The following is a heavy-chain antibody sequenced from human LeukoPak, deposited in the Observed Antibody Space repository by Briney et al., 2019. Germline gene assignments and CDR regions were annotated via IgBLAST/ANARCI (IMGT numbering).Heavy chain of an antibody. D-gene: IGHD3-3*01. CDR1: GFTFSDYY. CDR3: ASWSIFGVVMDAFDI. Sequence: GGSLRLSCAASGFTFSDYYMSWIRQAPGKGLEWVPYISSSGSTIYYADSVKGRFTISRDNAKNSLYLQMNSLRAEDTAVYYCASWSIFGVVMDAFDIWGQGTMVTVSS. J-gene: IGHJ3*02. CDR2: ISSSGSTI. V-gene: IGHV3-11*04.